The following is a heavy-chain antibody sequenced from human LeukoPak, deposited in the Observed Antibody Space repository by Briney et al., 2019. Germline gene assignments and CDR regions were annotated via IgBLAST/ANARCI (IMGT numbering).Heavy chain of an antibody. CDR2: IYTSGST. J-gene: IGHJ5*02. CDR3: ARATYYYDSSGYYPNWFDP. V-gene: IGHV4-4*07. Sequence: SETLSLTCTVSGGSISSYYWSWIRQPAGKGLEWIGRIYTSGSTNYNPSLKSRVTISVDTSKNQFSLKLSSVTAADTAVYYCARATYYYDSSGYYPNWFDPWGQGTLVTVSS. D-gene: IGHD3-22*01. CDR1: GGSISSYY.